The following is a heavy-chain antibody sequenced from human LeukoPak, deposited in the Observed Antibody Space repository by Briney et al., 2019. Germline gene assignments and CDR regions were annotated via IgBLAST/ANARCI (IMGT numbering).Heavy chain of an antibody. J-gene: IGHJ1*01. CDR1: GYSLTGYY. CDR3: ASFYYYDEYFQH. CDR2: INPNSGGT. Sequence: ASVKVSCKASGYSLTGYYMHWVRQAPGQGLEWMGCINPNSGGTDYAQKFQGRVTMTRDKSISTAYLQWSSLKATDTAMYYCASFYYYDEYFQHWGQGTLVTVSS. V-gene: IGHV1-2*02. D-gene: IGHD3-22*01.